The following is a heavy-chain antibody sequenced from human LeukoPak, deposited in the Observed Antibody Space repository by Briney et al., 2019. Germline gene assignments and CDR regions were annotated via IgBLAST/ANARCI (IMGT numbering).Heavy chain of an antibody. D-gene: IGHD5-18*01. V-gene: IGHV3-30*02. CDR2: IRYDGSNK. J-gene: IGHJ4*02. CDR3: AKDQDTAIVFDY. CDR1: GFTFSSYG. Sequence: GGSLRLSCAASGFTFSSYGMHWVRQAPGKGLEWVAFIRYDGSNKYYADSVKGRFTISRDNSKNTLYLQMNRLRAEDTAVYYCAKDQDTAIVFDYWGQGTLVTVSS.